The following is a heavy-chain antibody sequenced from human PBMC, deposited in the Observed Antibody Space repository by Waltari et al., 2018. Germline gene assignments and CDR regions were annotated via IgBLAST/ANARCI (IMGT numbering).Heavy chain of an antibody. CDR3: ATGVSYSSSWLNWFDP. CDR2: FEPEDGET. V-gene: IGHV1-24*01. J-gene: IGHJ5*02. Sequence: QVQLVQSGAEVNKPGASVKVSCKVSGYTLTELSMHWVRQAPGKGLEWMGGFEPEDGETIYAQKCQGRVTMTEDTSTDTAYMELSSLRSEDTAVYYCATGVSYSSSWLNWFDPWGQGTLVTVSS. CDR1: GYTLTELS. D-gene: IGHD6-13*01.